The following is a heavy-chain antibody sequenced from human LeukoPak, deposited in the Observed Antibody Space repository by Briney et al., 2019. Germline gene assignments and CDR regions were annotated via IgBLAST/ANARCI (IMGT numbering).Heavy chain of an antibody. CDR3: ARITGNYYEIDY. V-gene: IGHV3-33*01. Sequence: PGGSLRLSCAASGFTFSSDGMHWVRQAPGKGLEWVAVIWYDGSKEYYADSVKGRFTVSRDNSKNTLYLQMNSLRADDTAVYYCARITGNYYEIDYWGQGTLVTVSS. J-gene: IGHJ4*02. CDR1: GFTFSSDG. D-gene: IGHD3-22*01. CDR2: IWYDGSKE.